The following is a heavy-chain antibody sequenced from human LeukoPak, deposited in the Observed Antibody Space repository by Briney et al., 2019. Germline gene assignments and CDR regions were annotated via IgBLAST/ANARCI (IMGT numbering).Heavy chain of an antibody. CDR1: GGSISSYF. J-gene: IGHJ3*02. D-gene: IGHD5-18*01. V-gene: IGHV4-59*01. Sequence: SESLSLTCTVSGGSISSYFWSWIRQPPGEGLEWIGYIYYSGSTNYNPSLKSRVTISVDTSKNQFSLKLSSVTAADTAVYYCASYSAYSYGYAFYIWAQGTMVTVSS. CDR2: IYYSGST. CDR3: ASYSAYSYGYAFYI.